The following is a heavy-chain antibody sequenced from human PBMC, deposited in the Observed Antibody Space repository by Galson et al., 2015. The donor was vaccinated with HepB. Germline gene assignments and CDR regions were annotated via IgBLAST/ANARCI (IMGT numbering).Heavy chain of an antibody. D-gene: IGHD5-18*01. CDR1: GGSFSGYY. Sequence: ETLSLTCAVYGGSFSGYYWSWIRQPPGKGLEWIGEINHSGSTNYNPSLKSRVTISVDTSKNQFSLKLSSVTAADTAVYYCARGGTWIQLWWGPADYFDYWGQGTLVTVSS. J-gene: IGHJ4*02. CDR3: ARGGTWIQLWWGPADYFDY. CDR2: INHSGST. V-gene: IGHV4-34*01.